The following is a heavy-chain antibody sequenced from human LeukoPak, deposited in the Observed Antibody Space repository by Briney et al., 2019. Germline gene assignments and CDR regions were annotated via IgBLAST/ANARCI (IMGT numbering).Heavy chain of an antibody. CDR2: IYYSGST. D-gene: IGHD6-19*01. V-gene: IGHV4-30-4*08. J-gene: IGHJ4*02. Sequence: SETLSLTCTVSGGSISSGDYYWSWIRQPPGKGLEWIGYIYYSGSTYYNPSLKSRVTISVDTSKNQFSLKLNSVTAADTAVYYCARARKNIAVAGTYYFDYWGQGTLVTVSS. CDR1: GGSISSGDYY. CDR3: ARARKNIAVAGTYYFDY.